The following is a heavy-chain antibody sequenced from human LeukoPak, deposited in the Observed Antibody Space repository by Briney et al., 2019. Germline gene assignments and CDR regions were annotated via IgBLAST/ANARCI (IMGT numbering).Heavy chain of an antibody. Sequence: SETLSLTCTVPGGSIGSYYWNWIRQPPGKGLEWIGYIYYSGSTNYNPSLKSRVTISVDTSKNQFSLKLSSVTAADTAVYFCARQLRGEAVAGHLQPFDYWGQGTLVTVSS. J-gene: IGHJ4*02. CDR2: IYYSGST. CDR3: ARQLRGEAVAGHLQPFDY. V-gene: IGHV4-59*08. D-gene: IGHD6-19*01. CDR1: GGSIGSYY.